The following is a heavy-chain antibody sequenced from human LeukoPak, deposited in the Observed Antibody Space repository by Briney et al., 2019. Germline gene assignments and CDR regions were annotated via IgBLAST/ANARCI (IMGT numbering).Heavy chain of an antibody. J-gene: IGHJ4*02. V-gene: IGHV4-38-2*02. CDR1: GYSISSGYY. Sequence: SETLSLTCIVSGYSISSGYYWGWIRQPPGKGLEWIGNIHHSGSTYYNPSLKSRVTISVDTSKNQLSLKLSSVTAADTAVYYCARHDVASIAAPFDYWGQGTLVTVSS. D-gene: IGHD6-6*01. CDR2: IHHSGST. CDR3: ARHDVASIAAPFDY.